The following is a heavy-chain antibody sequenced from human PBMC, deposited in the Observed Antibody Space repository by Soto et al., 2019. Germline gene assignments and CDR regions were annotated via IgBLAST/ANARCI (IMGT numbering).Heavy chain of an antibody. Sequence: QVQLVESGGGVVQPGGSLRLSCAASGFTFSSYAMHWVRQAPGRGLEWVAVISYEGSNKYYADSVKGRFTISRDNSKNTLYLQMNNLTAEDTAVYYCARESIVVVISYYFDYWGQGTLVTVSS. CDR1: GFTFSSYA. D-gene: IGHD3-22*01. V-gene: IGHV3-30-3*01. J-gene: IGHJ4*02. CDR2: ISYEGSNK. CDR3: ARESIVVVISYYFDY.